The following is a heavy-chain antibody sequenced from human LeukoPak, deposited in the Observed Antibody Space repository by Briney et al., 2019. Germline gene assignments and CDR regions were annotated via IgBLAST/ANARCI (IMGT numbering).Heavy chain of an antibody. CDR1: GFTFSSYA. J-gene: IGHJ4*02. V-gene: IGHV3-23*01. D-gene: IGHD4-17*01. Sequence: PRGSLRLSCAASGFTFSSYAMHWVRQAPGKGLEWVSAISGSGGSTYYADSVRGRFTISRDNSKNTLFLQMNSLRAEDTAVYYCAKCTTGNTHYPIDNWGQGTLVTVSS. CDR2: ISGSGGST. CDR3: AKCTTGNTHYPIDN.